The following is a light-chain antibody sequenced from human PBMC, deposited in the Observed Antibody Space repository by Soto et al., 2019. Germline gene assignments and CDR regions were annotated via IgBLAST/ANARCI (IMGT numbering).Light chain of an antibody. CDR2: EGS. J-gene: IGLJ1*01. CDR1: SSDVGSYNL. CDR3: CSYAGRRV. Sequence: QSVLTQPASVSGSPGQSITISCTGTSSDVGSYNLVSWYQQHPGKAPKLMIYEGSKRPSGVSNRFSGSKSGNTASLTISGLQAEDEADYSCCSYAGRRVFRTGTKVTVL. V-gene: IGLV2-23*01.